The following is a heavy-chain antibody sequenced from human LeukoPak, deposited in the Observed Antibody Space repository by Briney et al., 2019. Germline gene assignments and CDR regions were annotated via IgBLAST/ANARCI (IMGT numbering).Heavy chain of an antibody. V-gene: IGHV4-39*01. J-gene: IGHJ6*02. CDR1: GGSISNINYY. CDR3: GKFVAAGGRNWKRGGEKNYSHAMDV. CDR2: VYYSGST. Sequence: SETLSLTCTVSGGSISNINYYWGWIRQPPGKGLEWVGSVYYSGSTYYNPSLKSRVTISLDASKNQFSLTLNSVTAADTAVFYWGKFVAAGGRNWKRGGEKNYSHAMDVGGQGTTVTVPS. D-gene: IGHD1-1*01.